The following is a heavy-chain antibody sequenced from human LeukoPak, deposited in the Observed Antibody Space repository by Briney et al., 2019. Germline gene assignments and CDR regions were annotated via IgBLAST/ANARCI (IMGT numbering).Heavy chain of an antibody. CDR2: ISTYNGNT. CDR1: GYSFSRYG. D-gene: IGHD3-22*01. Sequence: ASVKVSCKASGYSFSRYGISWVREAPGQRREWMGWISTYNGNTYYAQEFQGRVTMTTDTSTNTAYMVLRSLRSDDTAVYYCARDLDYYDSSGSGWFDPWGQGTLVTVSS. CDR3: ARDLDYYDSSGSGWFDP. V-gene: IGHV1-18*01. J-gene: IGHJ5*02.